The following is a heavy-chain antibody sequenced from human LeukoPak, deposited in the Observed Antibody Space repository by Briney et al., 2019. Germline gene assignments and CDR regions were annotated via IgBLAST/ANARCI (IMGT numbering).Heavy chain of an antibody. CDR1: GGSISSYY. D-gene: IGHD3-3*01. CDR2: IYTSGST. J-gene: IGHJ6*03. V-gene: IGHV4-4*07. CDR3: ARDFYDFWSGYYYYYMDV. Sequence: PSETLSLTCTVSGGSISSYYWSWIRQPAGKGLEWIGRIYTSGSTNYNPSLKSRVTMSVDTSKNQFSLKLSSVTAADTAVYYCARDFYDFWSGYYYYYMDVWGKGTTVTVSS.